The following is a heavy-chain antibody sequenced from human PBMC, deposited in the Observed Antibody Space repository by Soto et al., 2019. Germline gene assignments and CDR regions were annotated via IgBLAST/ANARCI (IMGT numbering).Heavy chain of an antibody. CDR1: GGSISSGGYY. Sequence: QLQLQESGSGLVKPSQTLSLTCAVSGGSISSGGYYWSWIRQPPGKGLEWIGYIYHSGSTYYNPSLKSRVTISVDRSNNQFSLKLSSVTAADTAVYSCASYGSGSSLDYWGQGTLVTVSS. CDR2: IYHSGST. J-gene: IGHJ4*02. V-gene: IGHV4-30-2*01. CDR3: ASYGSGSSLDY. D-gene: IGHD3-10*01.